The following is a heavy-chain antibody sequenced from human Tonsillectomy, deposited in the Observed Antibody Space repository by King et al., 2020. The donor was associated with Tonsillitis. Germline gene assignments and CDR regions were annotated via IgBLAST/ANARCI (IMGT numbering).Heavy chain of an antibody. CDR2: IYPGDSDT. J-gene: IGHJ4*02. Sequence: QLVQSEGEVKKPGESLKISCKGSGYSFSSYWIGWVRQMPGKGLEWMGIIYPGDSDTRYSPSFQGQVTISADKSINTAYLQWTSLKASDTAMYFCSTWRGGNWRSFDYGGPGNHVIVSA. CDR3: STWRGGNWRSFDY. V-gene: IGHV5-51*01. CDR1: GYSFSSYW. D-gene: IGHD4-23*01.